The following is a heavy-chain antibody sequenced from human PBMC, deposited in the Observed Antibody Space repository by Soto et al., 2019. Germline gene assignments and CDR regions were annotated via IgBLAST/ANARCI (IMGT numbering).Heavy chain of an antibody. Sequence: PGGSLRLSCVASGFSLYSYVIHWVRQTPGKGLQWVAVISIDGTRTYYADSVKGRFTVSRDNSKNTQYLQMYGLTIEDTAIYYCVKDLGSSGLDPWGQGTLVTVSS. CDR2: ISIDGTRT. CDR1: GFSLYSYV. D-gene: IGHD6-19*01. CDR3: VKDLGSSGLDP. J-gene: IGHJ5*02. V-gene: IGHV3-30*01.